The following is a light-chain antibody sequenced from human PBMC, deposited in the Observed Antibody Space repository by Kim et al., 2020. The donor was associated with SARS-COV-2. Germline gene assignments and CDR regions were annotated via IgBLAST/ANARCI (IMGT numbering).Light chain of an antibody. CDR3: KSRGTSGNVV. CDR2: GKN. Sequence: SSELTQDPAVSVALGQTVRITCRGDSLRSYYATWYQQKPEQAPVLVIYGKNNRPSGIPDRFSGSSSGNTASLTITGAQAEDEADYYCKSRGTSGNVVFGGGTQLTVL. J-gene: IGLJ2*01. CDR1: SLRSYY. V-gene: IGLV3-19*01.